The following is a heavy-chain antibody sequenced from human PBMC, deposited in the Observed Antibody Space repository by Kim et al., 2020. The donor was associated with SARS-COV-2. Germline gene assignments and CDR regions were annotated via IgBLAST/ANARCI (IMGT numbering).Heavy chain of an antibody. Sequence: GSLRLSCAASGFTFSNAWMSWVRQAPGKGLEWGGRIKSKTDGGTTDYAAPGKGRFTISRDDAKNTLYPQMNSRKPEDTAVYYCTTGRITRVRGVIKGGDSWGQGTLGTVSS. V-gene: IGHV3-15*01. D-gene: IGHD3-10*01. CDR1: GFTFSNAW. J-gene: IGHJ5*01. CDR3: TTGRITRVRGVIKGGDS. CDR2: IKSKTDGGTT.